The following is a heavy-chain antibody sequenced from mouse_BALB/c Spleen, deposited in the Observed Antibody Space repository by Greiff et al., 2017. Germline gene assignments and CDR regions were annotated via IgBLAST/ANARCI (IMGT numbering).Heavy chain of an antibody. CDR2: INPSSGYT. CDR1: GYTFTSYT. Sequence: QVQLQQSAAELARPGASVKMSCKASGYTFTSYTMHWVKQRPGQGLEWIGYINPSSGYTEYNQKFKDKTTLTADKSSSTAYMQLSSLTSEDSAVYYCARCELTGYYAMDYWGQGTSVTVSS. V-gene: IGHV1-4*02. J-gene: IGHJ4*01. CDR3: ARCELTGYYAMDY. D-gene: IGHD4-1*01.